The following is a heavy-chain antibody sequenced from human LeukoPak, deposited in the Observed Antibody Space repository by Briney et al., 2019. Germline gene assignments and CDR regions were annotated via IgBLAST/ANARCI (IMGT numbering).Heavy chain of an antibody. D-gene: IGHD1-26*01. CDR3: ARGVIVGATTDAFGI. CDR1: GYTFTGYY. V-gene: IGHV1-2*02. Sequence: ASVKVSCKASGYTFTGYYMHWVRQAPGQGLEWMGWINPNSGGTNYAQKFQGRVTMTRDTSISTAYMELSRLRSDDTAVYYCARGVIVGATTDAFGIWGQGTMVTVSS. J-gene: IGHJ3*02. CDR2: INPNSGGT.